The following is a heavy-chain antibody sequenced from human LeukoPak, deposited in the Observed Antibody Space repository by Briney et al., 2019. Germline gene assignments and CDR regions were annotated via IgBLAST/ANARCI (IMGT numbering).Heavy chain of an antibody. J-gene: IGHJ5*02. Sequence: ASVKVSCKASGYTFTSYYMHWVRQAPGQGLEWMGIINPSGGSTSYAQKFQGRVTMTRDTSTSTVYMGLSSLRSEDTAVYYCARDRGIVVVPAAMVEGGWFDPWGQGTLVTVSS. D-gene: IGHD2-2*01. CDR2: INPSGGST. V-gene: IGHV1-46*01. CDR3: ARDRGIVVVPAAMVEGGWFDP. CDR1: GYTFTSYY.